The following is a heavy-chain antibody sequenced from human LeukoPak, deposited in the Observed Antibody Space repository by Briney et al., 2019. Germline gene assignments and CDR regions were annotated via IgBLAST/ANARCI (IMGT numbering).Heavy chain of an antibody. J-gene: IGHJ4*02. CDR2: INHSGSA. Sequence: SETLSLTCAVYGGSFSGYYWSWIRQPPGKGLEWIGEINHSGSANYNPSLKSRVNISVDTSKNQFSLKLSSVTAADTAVYYCARGLNYYGSGSYLDYWGQGTLVTVSS. D-gene: IGHD3-10*01. V-gene: IGHV4-34*01. CDR1: GGSFSGYY. CDR3: ARGLNYYGSGSYLDY.